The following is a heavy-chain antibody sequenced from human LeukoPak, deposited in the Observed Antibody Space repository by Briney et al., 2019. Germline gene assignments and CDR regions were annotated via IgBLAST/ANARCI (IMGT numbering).Heavy chain of an antibody. CDR1: GFTFSSYG. Sequence: GRSLRLSCAASGFTFSSYGMHWVRQAPGKGLEWVAVISYDGSNKYYADSVKGRFTISRDNSKNTLYLQMNSLRAEDTAVYYCAKRTYSSGWYNYYGMDVWGQGTTVTVSS. CDR3: AKRTYSSGWYNYYGMDV. CDR2: ISYDGSNK. V-gene: IGHV3-30*18. J-gene: IGHJ6*02. D-gene: IGHD6-19*01.